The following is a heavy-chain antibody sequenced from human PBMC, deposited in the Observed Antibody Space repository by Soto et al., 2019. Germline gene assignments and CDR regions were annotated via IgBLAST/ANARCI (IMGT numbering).Heavy chain of an antibody. Sequence: SETLSLTCTFSVGSISVYYWDWIRQPPGRGLEWIGNIYYSGSTNYNPSLESRVTMSVDTSKNQFSLKLSSVTAADTAVYYCARAIFAFGDYYFGMDVWGQGTTVTVSS. J-gene: IGHJ6*02. CDR1: VGSISVYY. D-gene: IGHD3-10*01. V-gene: IGHV4-59*01. CDR3: ARAIFAFGDYYFGMDV. CDR2: IYYSGST.